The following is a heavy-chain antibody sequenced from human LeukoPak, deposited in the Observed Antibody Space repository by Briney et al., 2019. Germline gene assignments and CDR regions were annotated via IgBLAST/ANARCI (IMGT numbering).Heavy chain of an antibody. J-gene: IGHJ3*02. CDR1: GFTFGKAW. CDR2: SRNKANDYTT. D-gene: IGHD2-2*01. V-gene: IGHV3-72*01. CDR3: ARTQVRPSDGFDI. Sequence: GGSLRLSCAASGFTFGKAWMSWVRQAPGKGLEWVGRSRNKANDYTTEYAASAKGRLTISRDDSDNLVYLQMNSLKTEDTAVYYCARTQVRPSDGFDIWGQGTMVTVSS.